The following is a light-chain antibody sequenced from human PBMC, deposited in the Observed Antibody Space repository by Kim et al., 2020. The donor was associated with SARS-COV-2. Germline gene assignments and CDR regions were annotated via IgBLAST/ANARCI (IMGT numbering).Light chain of an antibody. V-gene: IGKV3-20*01. CDR2: SAS. CDR3: QRYGGSPPYT. J-gene: IGKJ2*01. CDR1: QSVTGNY. Sequence: SPGERATRSCGASQSVTGNYLAWYQQKPGQAPRFLIYSASTRATGVPDRFSGSGSGTDFTLTISRLEPEDFAVYYCQRYGGSPPYTYGQGTKLEI.